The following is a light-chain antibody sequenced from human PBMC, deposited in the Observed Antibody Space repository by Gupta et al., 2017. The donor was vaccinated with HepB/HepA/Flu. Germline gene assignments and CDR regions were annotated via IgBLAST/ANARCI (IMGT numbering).Light chain of an antibody. Sequence: VLPPSPDTLSLSPGERATLSCRASQSVSSYLAWYQQKPGQAPRLLIYDASNRATGIPARFSGSGSETDFTLTISSLEPEDFAVYYCQQRSNWPLTFGGGTKVEIK. CDR3: QQRSNWPLT. CDR2: DAS. CDR1: QSVSSY. V-gene: IGKV3-11*01. J-gene: IGKJ4*01.